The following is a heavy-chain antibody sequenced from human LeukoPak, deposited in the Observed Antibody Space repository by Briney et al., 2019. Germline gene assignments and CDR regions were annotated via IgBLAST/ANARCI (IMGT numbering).Heavy chain of an antibody. D-gene: IGHD3-16*02. CDR2: ISGSGGST. CDR3: AKTPQYDYVWGSYRYTYFDY. Sequence: GGSLRLSCAASGFTFSSYAMSWVRQAPGKGLEWVSAISGSGGSTYYADSVKGRFTISRDNSKNTLYLQMNSLRAEDTAVYYCAKTPQYDYVWGSYRYTYFDYWGQGTLVTVSS. V-gene: IGHV3-23*01. CDR1: GFTFSSYA. J-gene: IGHJ4*02.